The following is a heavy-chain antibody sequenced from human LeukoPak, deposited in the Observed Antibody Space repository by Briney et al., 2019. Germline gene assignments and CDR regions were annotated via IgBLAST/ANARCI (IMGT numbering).Heavy chain of an antibody. Sequence: GGSLRLSCAASGFTFSSYAMSWVRQAPGKGLEWVSAISGSGGSTYYADSVKGRFTISRDNSKNTLYLQINSLRAEDTAVYYCAKDRDSGYDRYYYYGMDVWGQGTTVTVSS. D-gene: IGHD5-12*01. V-gene: IGHV3-23*01. CDR3: AKDRDSGYDRYYYYGMDV. CDR1: GFTFSSYA. J-gene: IGHJ6*02. CDR2: ISGSGGST.